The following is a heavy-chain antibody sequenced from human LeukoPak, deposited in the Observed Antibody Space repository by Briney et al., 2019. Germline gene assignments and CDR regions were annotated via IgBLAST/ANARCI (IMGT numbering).Heavy chain of an antibody. CDR1: GFTVSDNY. Sequence: GGSLRLSCAASGFTVSDNYMSWVRQAPGKGLEWVSVIYSGGGTYYADSVKGRFTISRDNSKNTLFLQMNSLRAEDTAVYYCAKVIAAAGTALDHWGQGTLVTVPS. CDR3: AKVIAAAGTALDH. J-gene: IGHJ4*02. V-gene: IGHV3-53*01. CDR2: IYSGGGT. D-gene: IGHD6-13*01.